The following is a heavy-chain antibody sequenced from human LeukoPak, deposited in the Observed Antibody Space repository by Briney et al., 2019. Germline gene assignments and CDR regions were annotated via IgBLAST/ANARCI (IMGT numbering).Heavy chain of an antibody. D-gene: IGHD2-2*01. CDR3: ARKYCCTTSCLFDN. V-gene: IGHV3-48*03. CDR2: ISSSGTTI. CDR1: GFTFSSYE. J-gene: IGHJ4*02. Sequence: QPGGSLRLSCAASGFTFSSYEMNWVRQAPGKGLQWVSDISSSGTTIYYADSVKGRFTISRDNAKNSLYLQMNSLRAEDTAVYYCARKYCCTTSCLFDNWGQGTLVTVSS.